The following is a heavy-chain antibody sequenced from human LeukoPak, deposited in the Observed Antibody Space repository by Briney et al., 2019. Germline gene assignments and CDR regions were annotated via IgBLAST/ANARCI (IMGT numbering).Heavy chain of an antibody. Sequence: SETLSLTXAVYGGSFSGYYWSWIRQPPGKGLEWIGEINHSGSTNYNPSLKSRVTISVDTSKNQFSLKLSSVTAADTAVYYCARGGGITGTTRGAFDIWGQGTMVTVSS. CDR1: GGSFSGYY. V-gene: IGHV4-34*01. CDR3: ARGGGITGTTRGAFDI. D-gene: IGHD1-20*01. J-gene: IGHJ3*02. CDR2: INHSGST.